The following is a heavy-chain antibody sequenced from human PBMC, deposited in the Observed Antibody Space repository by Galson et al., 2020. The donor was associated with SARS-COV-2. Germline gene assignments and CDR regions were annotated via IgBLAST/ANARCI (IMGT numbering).Heavy chain of an antibody. CDR3: ARLGVRGVIRFSGCVDP. D-gene: IGHD3-10*01. Sequence: SETLSLTCTVPGGSISSSSYYWGWIRQPTWKGLEWIGSIYYSGSTYYNPSLKSRVTISVDTSKNQFSLKLSSVTAADTAVYYCARLGVRGVIRFSGCVDPWGQGTLVTVSS. J-gene: IGHJ5*02. V-gene: IGHV4-39*01. CDR1: GGSISSSSYY. CDR2: IYYSGST.